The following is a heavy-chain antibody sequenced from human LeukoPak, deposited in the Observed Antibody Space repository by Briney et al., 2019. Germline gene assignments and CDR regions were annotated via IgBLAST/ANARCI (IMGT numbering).Heavy chain of an antibody. CDR3: ARVRGYSYGYFLDY. J-gene: IGHJ4*02. V-gene: IGHV4-59*01. CDR2: IYYSGST. Sequence: SETLSLTCTVSGGSISSYYWSWIRQPPGKGLEWVGYIYYSGSTNYNPSLKSRVTISVDTSKNQFSLKLSSVTAADTAVYYCARVRGYSYGYFLDYWGQGTLVTVSS. D-gene: IGHD5-18*01. CDR1: GGSISSYY.